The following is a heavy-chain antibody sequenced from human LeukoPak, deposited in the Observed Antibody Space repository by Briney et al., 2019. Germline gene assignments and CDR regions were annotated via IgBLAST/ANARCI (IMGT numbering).Heavy chain of an antibody. CDR3: ARVKRGYFGQPSNWFDP. CDR2: ISAYNGNT. V-gene: IGHV1-18*01. J-gene: IGHJ5*02. Sequence: ASVKVSCTASGYTFTSYGISWVRQAPGQGLEWMGWISAYNGNTNYAQKLQGRVTMTTDTSTSTAYMELRSLRSDDTAVYYCARVKRGYFGQPSNWFDPWGQGTLVTVSS. D-gene: IGHD3-3*01. CDR1: GYTFTSYG.